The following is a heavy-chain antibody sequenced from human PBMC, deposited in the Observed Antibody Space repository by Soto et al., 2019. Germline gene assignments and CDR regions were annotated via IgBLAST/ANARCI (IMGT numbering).Heavy chain of an antibody. CDR3: TTDSYITSIIVRFDY. D-gene: IGHD3-22*01. J-gene: IGHJ4*01. Sequence: PGESLRLSCAASGCTFSNAWINWVRQAPGKGLEWVGRVKSKNDGGTTDFAAPVKGRFAISRDDSKNMVYLEMNSLQTEDTAIYYCTTDSYITSIIVRFDYWGHGTLVTVSS. CDR1: GCTFSNAW. CDR2: VKSKNDGGTT. V-gene: IGHV3-15*07.